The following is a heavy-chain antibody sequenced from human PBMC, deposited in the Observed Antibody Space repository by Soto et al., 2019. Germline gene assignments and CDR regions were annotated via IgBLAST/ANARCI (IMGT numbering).Heavy chain of an antibody. V-gene: IGHV3-23*01. Sequence: RLSCAASGFTFSNYGMSCVRQPPGKGLEWVATISGNGADTYYPDSVKGRFTISRDNSKNMVYLQMSSLRVDDMATYYCAKDSATFGRFDFWGQGTLVTVSS. D-gene: IGHD2-15*01. J-gene: IGHJ4*02. CDR3: AKDSATFGRFDF. CDR2: ISGNGADT. CDR1: GFTFSNYG.